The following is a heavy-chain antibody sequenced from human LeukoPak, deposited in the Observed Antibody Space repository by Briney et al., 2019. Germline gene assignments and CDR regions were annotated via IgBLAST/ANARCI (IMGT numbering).Heavy chain of an antibody. D-gene: IGHD3-16*01. CDR1: GFTFRTSA. Sequence: GGSLRLSCVASGFTFRTSAMHWVRPALGEGLEYVSAISSNGGSTFYANSVKGRFTISRDNSKNTVYLQMGSLRPEDMAVYYCVTLGADYWGQGTLVSVSS. V-gene: IGHV3-64*01. CDR2: ISSNGGST. J-gene: IGHJ4*02. CDR3: VTLGADY.